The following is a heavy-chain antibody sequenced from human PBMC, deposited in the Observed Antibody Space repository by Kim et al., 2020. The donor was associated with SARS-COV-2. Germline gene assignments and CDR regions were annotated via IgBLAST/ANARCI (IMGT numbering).Heavy chain of an antibody. V-gene: IGHV4-59*13. D-gene: IGHD1-1*01. Sequence: SETLSLTCTVSGGSISSYYWSWIRQPPGKGLEWIGYIYYSGSTNYNPSLKSRVTISVDTSKNQFSLKLSSVTAADTAVYYCARGNWNDEGSNAFDIWGQGTMVTVSS. CDR2: IYYSGST. CDR3: ARGNWNDEGSNAFDI. CDR1: GGSISSYY. J-gene: IGHJ3*02.